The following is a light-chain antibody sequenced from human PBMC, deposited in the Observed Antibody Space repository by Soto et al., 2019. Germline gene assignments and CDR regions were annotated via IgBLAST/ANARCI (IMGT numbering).Light chain of an antibody. V-gene: IGKV3-20*01. J-gene: IGKJ3*01. CDR3: HQYGISPFT. Sequence: EIVLTQSPGTLSLSPGERATLSCRASQGVSSGYLAWFQQKTGQAPRLLIYGTSSRANGIPDSFSGSRSGTDFTLTINRLEPEDFALYYCHQYGISPFTFGPGIKVDI. CDR1: QGVSSGY. CDR2: GTS.